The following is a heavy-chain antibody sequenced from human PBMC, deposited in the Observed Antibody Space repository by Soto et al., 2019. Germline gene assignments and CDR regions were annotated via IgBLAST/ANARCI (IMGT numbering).Heavy chain of an antibody. J-gene: IGHJ6*02. CDR2: ISGSGGST. D-gene: IGHD5-18*01. Sequence: PGGSLRLSCAASGFTFSSYAMSWVRQAPGKGLEWVSAISGSGGSTYYADSVKGRFTISRDNSKNTLYLQMNSLRAEDTAVYYCAKRQELWPYYYYGMDVWGQGTTVTVSS. CDR1: GFTFSSYA. CDR3: AKRQELWPYYYYGMDV. V-gene: IGHV3-23*01.